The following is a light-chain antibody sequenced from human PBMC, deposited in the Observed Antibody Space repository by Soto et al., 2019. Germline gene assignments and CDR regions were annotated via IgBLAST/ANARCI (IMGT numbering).Light chain of an antibody. V-gene: IGKV1-5*01. CDR1: QSISSW. Sequence: DIQMTQSPSTLSASVGDRVTITCRASQSISSWLAWYQQKPGKAPKLLIYDASSLESGVPSRFSGSGSGKEFTLTISSLQPDDFATYYCKQYNSYSWTFGQGTKVEIK. CDR2: DAS. J-gene: IGKJ1*01. CDR3: KQYNSYSWT.